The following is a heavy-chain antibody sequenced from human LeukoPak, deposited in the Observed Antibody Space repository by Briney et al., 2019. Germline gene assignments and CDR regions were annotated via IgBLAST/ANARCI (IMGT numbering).Heavy chain of an antibody. CDR1: GGSISSYY. CDR3: ARVVAATLSN. V-gene: IGHV4-59*01. Sequence: SETLSLTCTVSGGSISSYYWSWIRQPPGKGLEWIGYIYYSGSTNYNPSLKSRVTISVDTSKNQFSLKLSSVTAADTAVYYCARVVAATLSNWGQGTLVTVSP. CDR2: IYYSGST. D-gene: IGHD2-15*01. J-gene: IGHJ4*02.